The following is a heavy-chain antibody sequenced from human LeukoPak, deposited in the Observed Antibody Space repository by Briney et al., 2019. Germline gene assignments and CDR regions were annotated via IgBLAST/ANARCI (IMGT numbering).Heavy chain of an antibody. V-gene: IGHV3-48*03. J-gene: IGHJ3*02. D-gene: IGHD1-26*01. Sequence: GGSLRLSCAASGFTFSSYEMNWVRQAPGKGLGWVSYISSSGSTIYYADSVKGRFTISRDNAKNSLSLQLNSLRAEDTAVYYCATGATGVAFDIWGQGTMVTVSS. CDR3: ATGATGVAFDI. CDR1: GFTFSSYE. CDR2: ISSSGSTI.